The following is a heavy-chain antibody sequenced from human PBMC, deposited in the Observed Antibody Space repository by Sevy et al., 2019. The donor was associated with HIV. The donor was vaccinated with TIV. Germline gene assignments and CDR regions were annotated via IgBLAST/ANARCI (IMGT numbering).Heavy chain of an antibody. CDR2: ISYDGSNK. J-gene: IGHJ4*02. Sequence: GGSLRLSCAASGFTFSSYAMHWVRQAPGKGLEWVAVISYDGSNKYYADSVKGRFTISRDNSKNTLYLQMNSLRAEDTAVYYCAREAYYDRYFDYWGQGTQVTVSS. CDR3: AREAYYDRYFDY. D-gene: IGHD1-26*01. CDR1: GFTFSSYA. V-gene: IGHV3-30*04.